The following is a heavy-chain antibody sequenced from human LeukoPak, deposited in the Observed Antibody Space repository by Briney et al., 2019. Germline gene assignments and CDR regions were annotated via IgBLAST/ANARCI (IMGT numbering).Heavy chain of an antibody. D-gene: IGHD3-22*01. CDR2: ISAYNGNT. Sequence: ASVKVSCTASGYTFTSYGISWVRQAPGQGLEWMGWISAYNGNTNCAQKLQGRVTMTTDTSTSTAYMELRSLRSDDTAVYYCARRWGDSSGYYSIDYWGQGTLVTVSS. CDR1: GYTFTSYG. V-gene: IGHV1-18*01. CDR3: ARRWGDSSGYYSIDY. J-gene: IGHJ4*02.